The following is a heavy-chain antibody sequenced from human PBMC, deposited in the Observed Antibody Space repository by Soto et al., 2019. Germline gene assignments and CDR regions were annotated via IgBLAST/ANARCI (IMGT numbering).Heavy chain of an antibody. D-gene: IGHD2-2*01. Sequence: LRLSCAVSGFTVSNNYMSWVRQAPGKGLEGVSVIYSGGYTAYGDSVKGRFTISRDNSKNTLYLQMNSLKASDTAMYYCARQDRSSSYVALGAFDFWGQGTLVTVSS. CDR1: GFTVSNNY. V-gene: IGHV3-53*01. CDR3: ARQDRSSSYVALGAFDF. J-gene: IGHJ4*02. CDR2: IYSGGYT.